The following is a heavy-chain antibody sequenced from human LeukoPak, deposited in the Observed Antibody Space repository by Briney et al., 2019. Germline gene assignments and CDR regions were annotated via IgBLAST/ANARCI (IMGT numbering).Heavy chain of an antibody. CDR1: GFTFSSYA. Sequence: GGSLRPSCAASGFTFSSYAMSWVRQAPGKGLEGVSAISGSGGSTYYADSVKGRFTISRDNSKNTLYLQMNSLRAEDTAVYYCAKTPYSSSWYYFQHWGQGTLVTVSS. V-gene: IGHV3-23*01. CDR3: AKTPYSSSWYYFQH. J-gene: IGHJ1*01. CDR2: ISGSGGST. D-gene: IGHD6-13*01.